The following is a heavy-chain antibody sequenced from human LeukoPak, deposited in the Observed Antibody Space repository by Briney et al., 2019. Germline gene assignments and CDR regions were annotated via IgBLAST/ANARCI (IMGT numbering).Heavy chain of an antibody. CDR2: SKPSSGST. CDR1: GDTFTSYS. V-gene: IGHV1-46*01. Sequence: GAAVMVSCRASGDTFTSYSMQWVRRAPGGGREGRGISKPSSGSTSDAEKFEGRGTITTDESTSTAYIQLSSLRSDDAAAYYCSRDLRGIAAAKVTPDSYAFDIWGQGTMVTASS. CDR3: SRDLRGIAAAKVTPDSYAFDI. D-gene: IGHD6-13*01. J-gene: IGHJ3*02.